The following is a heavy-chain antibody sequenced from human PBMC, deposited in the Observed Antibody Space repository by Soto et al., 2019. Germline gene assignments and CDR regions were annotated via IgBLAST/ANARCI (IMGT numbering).Heavy chain of an antibody. CDR3: ARTFLEVRGVGYGMDV. CDR2: INPSGGST. J-gene: IGHJ6*02. D-gene: IGHD3-10*01. CDR1: GYTFTSYY. V-gene: IGHV1-46*01. Sequence: ASVKVSCKASGYTFTSYYMHWVRQAPGQGLEWMGIINPSGGSTSYAQKFQGRVTMTRDTSTSTVYMELSSLRSEDTAVYYCARTFLEVRGVGYGMDVWGQGTTVTVSS.